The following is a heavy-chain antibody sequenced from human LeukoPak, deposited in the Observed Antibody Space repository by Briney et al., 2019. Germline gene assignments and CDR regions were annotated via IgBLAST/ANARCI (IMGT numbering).Heavy chain of an antibody. V-gene: IGHV3-30*02. CDR1: GLTFSSYG. D-gene: IGHD2-15*01. J-gene: IGHJ4*02. CDR3: AKSARRYCSGGSCYYFDY. Sequence: PGGSLRLSCAASGLTFSSYGMHWVRQAPGKGLEWVAFIRHDGSNKYYADSVKGRFTISRDNSKNTLYLQMNSLRAEDTAVYYCAKSARRYCSGGSCYYFDYWGQGTLVTVSS. CDR2: IRHDGSNK.